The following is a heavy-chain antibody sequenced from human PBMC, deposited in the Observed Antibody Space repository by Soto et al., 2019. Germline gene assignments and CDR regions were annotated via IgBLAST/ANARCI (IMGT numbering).Heavy chain of an antibody. CDR3: ARDSSIAARRVYYYYGMDV. V-gene: IGHV1-2*02. J-gene: IGHJ6*02. Sequence: GASVKVSCKASGYTFTGYYMHWVRQAPGQGLEWMGWINPNSGGTNYAQKFQGRVTMTRDTSISTAYMELSRLRSDDTAVYYCARDSSIAARRVYYYYGMDVWGQGTTVTVSS. D-gene: IGHD6-6*01. CDR1: GYTFTGYY. CDR2: INPNSGGT.